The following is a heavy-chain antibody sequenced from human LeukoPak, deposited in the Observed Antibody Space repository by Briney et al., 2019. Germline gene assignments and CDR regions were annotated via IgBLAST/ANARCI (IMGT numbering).Heavy chain of an antibody. CDR3: AKDAMATVTYFDY. CDR2: LSGSDGDT. J-gene: IGHJ4*02. D-gene: IGHD4-17*01. CDR1: GFTFNSYA. Sequence: GGSLRLSCATSGFTFNSYAMSWVRQAPGKGLEWVSGLSGSDGDTDHADPVKGRFTISRDHSRNTLYLQMNSLRSEDTAVYYCAKDAMATVTYFDYWGQGSLVTVSS. V-gene: IGHV3-23*01.